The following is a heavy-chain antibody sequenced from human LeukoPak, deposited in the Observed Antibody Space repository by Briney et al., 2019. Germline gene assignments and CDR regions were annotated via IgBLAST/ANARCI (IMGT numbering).Heavy chain of an antibody. CDR2: IYSGGST. V-gene: IGHV3-53*01. D-gene: IGHD2-21*01. CDR3: ARGGSGDIFDI. CDR1: GFTVSSNY. J-gene: IGHJ3*02. Sequence: GGSLRLSCAASGFTVSSNYMSCVRQAPGKGLEWVSIIYSGGSTFYADSVKGRFTISRDNSKNTLYLQMNSLRAEDTAVYYCARGGSGDIFDIWGQGTMVTVSS.